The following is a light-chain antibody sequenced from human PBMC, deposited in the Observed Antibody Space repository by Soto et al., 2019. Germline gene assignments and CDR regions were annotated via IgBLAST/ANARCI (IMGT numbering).Light chain of an antibody. J-gene: IGKJ1*01. CDR3: QQYYSSLPRT. Sequence: DIVMTQSPDSLAVSLGERATINCKSSQSVLSSSNNKNSVAWYQQKPGQPPKLLIYWASTRESGVPDRFSGSGSGTDFTLTINSLQAEDVAVYYCQQYYSSLPRTFGQGTKVEIK. CDR2: WAS. V-gene: IGKV4-1*01. CDR1: QSVLSSSNNKNS.